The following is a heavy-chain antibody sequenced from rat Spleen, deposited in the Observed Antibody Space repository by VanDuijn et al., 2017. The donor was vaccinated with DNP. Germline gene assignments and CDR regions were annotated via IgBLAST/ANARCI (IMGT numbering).Heavy chain of an antibody. CDR3: SREGQPYYAMDA. CDR2: ISSGGDT. CDR1: GYSLTSYG. Sequence: VQLKESGPGLAQPSQTLSLTCTVSGYSLTSYGVSWARQPPGKGLEWIGTISSGGDTDYNSALKSRLSISRDTSKNQVFLKMNSLQIEDTAIYFCSREGQPYYAMDAWGQGTSVTVSS. J-gene: IGHJ4*01. D-gene: IGHD1-5*01. V-gene: IGHV2S12*01.